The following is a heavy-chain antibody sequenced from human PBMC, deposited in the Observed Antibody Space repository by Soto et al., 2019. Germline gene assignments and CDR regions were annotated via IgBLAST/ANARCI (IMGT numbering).Heavy chain of an antibody. Sequence: GGSLRLSCAASGFTFSSYAMHWVRQAPGKGLEWVAVISYDGSNKYYADSVKGRFTISRDNSKNTLYLQMNSLRAEDKAGYYWARGGGYDSFDFWGQGIQVTVSS. CDR2: ISYDGSNK. J-gene: IGHJ4*02. CDR1: GFTFSSYA. CDR3: ARGGGYDSFDF. V-gene: IGHV3-30-3*01. D-gene: IGHD3-16*01.